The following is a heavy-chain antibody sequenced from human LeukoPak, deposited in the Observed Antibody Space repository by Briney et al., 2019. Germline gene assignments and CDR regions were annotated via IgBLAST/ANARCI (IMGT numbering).Heavy chain of an antibody. Sequence: GASVKVSCQASGYTFTSSDINWVRQAPGQGLEWMGWMNPNSGYTYSVQKFQGRVTMTRNTSISTAYMELSSLRSEDTAVYYCASGDVTVTNNFDYWGQGTLVTVSS. CDR1: GYTFTSSD. J-gene: IGHJ4*02. CDR3: ASGDVTVTNNFDY. V-gene: IGHV1-8*01. CDR2: MNPNSGYT. D-gene: IGHD4-17*01.